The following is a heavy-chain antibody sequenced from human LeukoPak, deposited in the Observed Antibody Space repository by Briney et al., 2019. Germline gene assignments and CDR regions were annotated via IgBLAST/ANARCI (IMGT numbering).Heavy chain of an antibody. CDR2: VNDGGGYT. CDR1: GFTFNNYA. J-gene: IGHJ4*02. CDR3: AKALAGLFDY. V-gene: IGHV3-23*01. D-gene: IGHD6-19*01. Sequence: GGSLRLSCAASGFTFNNYAMSWVRQAPGKGLEWASTVNDGGGYTYYADSVKGRFTISRDNSKNTLFLQMNSLGAEDTALYYCAKALAGLFDYWGQGTLVTVSS.